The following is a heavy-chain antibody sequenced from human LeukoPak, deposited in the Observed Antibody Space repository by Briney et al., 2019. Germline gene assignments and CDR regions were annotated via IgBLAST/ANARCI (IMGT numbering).Heavy chain of an antibody. V-gene: IGHV3-7*01. CDR2: IKEDGSEK. Sequence: GGSLRLSCAGSGFTFSSYWMSWVRQAPGKGLEWVANIKEDGSEKYYVDSVKGRFTISRDNAKNSLYLQMNGLRVEDTAVYYCARALAVAGTGYWGQGTLVTVSS. J-gene: IGHJ4*02. CDR3: ARALAVAGTGY. CDR1: GFTFSSYW. D-gene: IGHD6-19*01.